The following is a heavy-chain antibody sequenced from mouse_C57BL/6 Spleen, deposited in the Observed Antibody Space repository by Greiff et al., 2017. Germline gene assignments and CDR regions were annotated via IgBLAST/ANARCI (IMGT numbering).Heavy chain of an antibody. V-gene: IGHV2-2*01. Sequence: QVQLQQSGPGLVQPSQSLSITCTVSGFSLTSSGVHWVRQSPGKGLEWLGVIWSGGSTDYNAAFISRLSISKDNSKSQVFFKMNSLQADDSAIYYWARSYNSTKWGYFDVWGTGTTVTVSS. CDR3: ARSYNSTKWGYFDV. D-gene: IGHD2-5*01. CDR1: GFSLTSSG. J-gene: IGHJ1*03. CDR2: IWSGGST.